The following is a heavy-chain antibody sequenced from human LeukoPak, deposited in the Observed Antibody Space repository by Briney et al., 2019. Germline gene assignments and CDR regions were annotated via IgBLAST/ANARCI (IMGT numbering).Heavy chain of an antibody. V-gene: IGHV4-59*01. Sequence: PSETLSLTRTVSGGSISSYYWSWIRQPPGKGLEWIGYIYYSGSTNYNPSLKSRVTISVDTSKNQFSLKLSSVTAADTAVYYCASSDYGDYDKGFDYWGQGTLVTVSS. CDR1: GGSISSYY. J-gene: IGHJ4*02. CDR3: ASSDYGDYDKGFDY. CDR2: IYYSGST. D-gene: IGHD4-17*01.